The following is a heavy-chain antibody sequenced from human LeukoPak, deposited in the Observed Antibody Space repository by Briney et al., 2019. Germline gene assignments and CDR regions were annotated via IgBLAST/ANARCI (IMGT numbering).Heavy chain of an antibody. V-gene: IGHV1-46*01. CDR2: INASGCST. D-gene: IGHD1-26*01. J-gene: IGHJ4*02. CDR3: ARSYSGSYYAESGVDY. Sequence: GASEKLSCKASVYTFFIYNMHWVRKAPGQGLEWMGIINASGCSTRYAQKFQGRVTRTRDTSTSTVYMELSSLRSEDTAVYYGARSYSGSYYAESGVDYWGRGRLVAVSS. CDR1: VYTFFIYN.